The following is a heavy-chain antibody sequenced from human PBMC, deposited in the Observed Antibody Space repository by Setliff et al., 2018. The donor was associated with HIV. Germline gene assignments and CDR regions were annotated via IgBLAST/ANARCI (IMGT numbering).Heavy chain of an antibody. D-gene: IGHD5-18*01. CDR2: VYHSGST. V-gene: IGHV4-4*02. CDR1: GGSISSSNW. J-gene: IGHJ3*01. CDR3: ARGNGYSYRWADAFDL. Sequence: SETLSLTCAVSGGSISSSNWWSWVRQPPGKGLEWIGEVYHSGSTNYNPSLKSRVTISVDKSKNQFSLMLTSVTAADTAVYYCARGNGYSYRWADAFDLWGQGTMVTVSS.